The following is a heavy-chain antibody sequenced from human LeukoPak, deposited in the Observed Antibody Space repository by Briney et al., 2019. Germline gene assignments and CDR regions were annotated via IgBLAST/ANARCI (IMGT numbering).Heavy chain of an antibody. CDR1: GYTLTELS. CDR3: ARPPYYYGSGSYARDWYFDL. J-gene: IGHJ2*01. CDR2: FDPEDGET. V-gene: IGHV1-24*01. D-gene: IGHD3-10*01. Sequence: ASVKVSCKVSGYTLTELSMHWVRQAPGKGLEWMGGFDPEDGETIYAQKFQGRVTMTEDTSTDTAYMELSSLRSEDTAVYYCARPPYYYGSGSYARDWYFDLWGRGTLVTVSS.